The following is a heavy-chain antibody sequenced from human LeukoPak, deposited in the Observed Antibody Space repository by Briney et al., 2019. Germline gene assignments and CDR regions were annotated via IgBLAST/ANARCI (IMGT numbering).Heavy chain of an antibody. V-gene: IGHV3-48*01. J-gene: IGHJ1*01. CDR3: AKDKGMITFGGVIVRGYFQH. Sequence: GGSLRLSCVGSGFTFSSYSMSWVRQAPGKGLEWVSYISISTSSIDYADSVKGRFTISRDNAKNSLYLQMNSLRAEDTAVYYCAKDKGMITFGGVIVRGYFQHWGQGTLVTVSS. CDR2: ISISTSSI. D-gene: IGHD3-16*02. CDR1: GFTFSSYS.